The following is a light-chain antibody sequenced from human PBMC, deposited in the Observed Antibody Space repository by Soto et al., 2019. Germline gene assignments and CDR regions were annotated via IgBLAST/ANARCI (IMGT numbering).Light chain of an antibody. CDR3: QQYNSYSWT. CDR1: QSISSW. V-gene: IGKV1-5*01. Sequence: DIPMTQSPSTLSASVGDRVTITCRASQSISSWLAWYQQKPGKAPKLLIYDASSLESGVPSRFSGSGSGTGFAITISSLQPYDFATYYCQQYNSYSWTFGHGTKVEIK. J-gene: IGKJ1*01. CDR2: DAS.